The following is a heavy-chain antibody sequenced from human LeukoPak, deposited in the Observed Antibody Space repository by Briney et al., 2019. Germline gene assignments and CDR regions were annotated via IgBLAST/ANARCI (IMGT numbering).Heavy chain of an antibody. CDR1: GYTFTSYY. CDR2: INPSGGST. J-gene: IGHJ4*02. D-gene: IGHD3-22*01. CDR3: ARELGDSSGFFDY. Sequence: ASVKVSCKASGYTFTSYYMRWVRQAPGQGLEWMGTINPSGGSTSYAQKFQGRVTITRHTSTSTVYMELGSLRSEDTAVYYCARELGDSSGFFDYWGQGTLVTVPS. V-gene: IGHV1-46*01.